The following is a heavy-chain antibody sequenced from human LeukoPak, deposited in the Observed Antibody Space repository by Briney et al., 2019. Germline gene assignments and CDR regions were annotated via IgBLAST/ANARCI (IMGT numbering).Heavy chain of an antibody. CDR2: IYYSGST. D-gene: IGHD1-26*01. J-gene: IGHJ4*02. CDR1: GGSISSSSYH. V-gene: IGHV4-39*01. Sequence: PSETLSLTCTVSGGSISSSSYHWGWIRQPPGKGLEWIGSIYYSGSTYYNPSLKSRVTISVDTSKNQFSLKLSSVTAADTAVYYCARHSPVGIFYFDYWGQGTLVTVSS. CDR3: ARHSPVGIFYFDY.